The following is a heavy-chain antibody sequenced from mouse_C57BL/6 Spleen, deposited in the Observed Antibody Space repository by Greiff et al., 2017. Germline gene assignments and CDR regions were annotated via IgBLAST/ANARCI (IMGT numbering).Heavy chain of an antibody. CDR1: GFSLTSYG. Sequence: QVQLQESGPGLVQPSQSLSITCTVSGFSLTSYGVHWVRQPPGKGLEWLGVIWSGGSTDYNAAFISRLSISKDNSKSQVFFKMNSLQADDTAIYYCAKKGNYYGSWYFDVWGTGTTVTVSS. J-gene: IGHJ1*03. D-gene: IGHD1-1*01. CDR2: IWSGGST. V-gene: IGHV2-4*01. CDR3: AKKGNYYGSWYFDV.